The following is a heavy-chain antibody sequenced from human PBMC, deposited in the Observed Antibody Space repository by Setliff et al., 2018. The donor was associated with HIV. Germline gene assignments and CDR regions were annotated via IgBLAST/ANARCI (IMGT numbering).Heavy chain of an antibody. V-gene: IGHV4-59*01. CDR1: GDSIRDYY. CDR3: ARGSYYDSSGHTLVDFQH. D-gene: IGHD3-22*01. Sequence: SETLSLTCTVSGDSIRDYYWSWIRQPPGKKLEYIGYIHYSGNSNYKPSLKSRVTMSVDTSKNQFSLKLSSVTAADTAVYYCARGSYYDSSGHTLVDFQHWGQGTLVTVS. J-gene: IGHJ1*01. CDR2: IHYSGNS.